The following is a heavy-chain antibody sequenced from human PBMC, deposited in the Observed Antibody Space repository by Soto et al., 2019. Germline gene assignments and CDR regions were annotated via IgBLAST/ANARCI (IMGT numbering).Heavy chain of an antibody. V-gene: IGHV4-34*01. CDR1: GGSFSGYY. Sequence: QVQLQQWGAGLLKPSETLSLTCAVYGGSFSGYYWSRIRQPPGKGLEWLGEINQSGSNNYKPSLKSRVTISVDTSKTEFSVKTSSVTATDTAIYYCARKRSGSLDPFTTTVYNYYMDVWGKENTLTVSS. J-gene: IGHJ6*03. CDR2: INQSGSN. D-gene: IGHD3-16*01. CDR3: ARKRSGSLDPFTTTVYNYYMDV.